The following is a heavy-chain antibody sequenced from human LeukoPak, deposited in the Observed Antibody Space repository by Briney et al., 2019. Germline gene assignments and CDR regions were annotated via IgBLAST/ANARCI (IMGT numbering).Heavy chain of an antibody. CDR3: AGIAAGRFDY. Sequence: GGTLRLSCAASGFTFSSYWMHWVRQAPGKGLVWVSRINSDGSRTSYADSVKGRFTISRDNAKNTLYLQMNSLRAEDTAVYYCAGIAAGRFDYWGQGTLVTVSS. CDR1: GFTFSSYW. V-gene: IGHV3-74*01. J-gene: IGHJ4*02. D-gene: IGHD6-13*01. CDR2: INSDGSRT.